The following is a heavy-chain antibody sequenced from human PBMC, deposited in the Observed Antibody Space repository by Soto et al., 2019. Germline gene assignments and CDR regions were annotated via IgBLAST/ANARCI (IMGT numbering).Heavy chain of an antibody. CDR3: ARVYCSGGRCYHLDQ. CDR2: INSDGSST. V-gene: IGHV3-74*01. J-gene: IGHJ4*02. Sequence: EVQLVESGGGLVQPGGSLRLSCAASGFTFSSYWMHWVRQAPGKGLVWVSRINSDGSSTSYADSVKGRFTISRDNAKNTLYLQMNSLRGEDTAVYYCARVYCSGGRCYHLDQWGQGTPVTVSS. CDR1: GFTFSSYW. D-gene: IGHD2-15*01.